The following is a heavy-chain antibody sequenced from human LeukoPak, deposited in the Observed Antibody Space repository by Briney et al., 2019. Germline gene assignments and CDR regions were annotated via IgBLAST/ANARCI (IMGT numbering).Heavy chain of an antibody. D-gene: IGHD6-19*01. CDR3: AKTTTGYSSGRFPGWPVDY. Sequence: SGGSVRLSCAASGFTFSSYAMYWVRQVPGKGLEWVSGIFGSGGSTHYADSVKGRFTISRDNSKNTVYLQMNSLRAEDTAVYYCAKTTTGYSSGRFPGWPVDYWGQGTLVTVSS. V-gene: IGHV3-23*01. CDR2: IFGSGGST. CDR1: GFTFSSYA. J-gene: IGHJ4*02.